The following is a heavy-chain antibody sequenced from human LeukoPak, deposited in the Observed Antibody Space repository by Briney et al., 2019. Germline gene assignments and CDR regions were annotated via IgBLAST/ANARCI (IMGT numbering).Heavy chain of an antibody. V-gene: IGHV4-39*07. CDR1: GGSISTDNCY. CDR3: AEAAQGFFDY. J-gene: IGHJ4*02. CDR2: IYYNGNT. D-gene: IGHD6-13*01. Sequence: SETLSLTCTVSGGSISTDNCYWGWIRQPPGKGLEWIGSIYYNGNTYYNPSLKSRVTISVDTSKNQFSLKLSSVTAADTAVYYCAEAAQGFFDYWGQGTLVTVSS.